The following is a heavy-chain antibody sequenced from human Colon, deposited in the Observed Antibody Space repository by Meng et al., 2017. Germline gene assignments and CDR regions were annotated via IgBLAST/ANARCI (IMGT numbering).Heavy chain of an antibody. CDR2: IYHGGNI. J-gene: IGHJ4*02. CDR1: GYSIGSGYY. Sequence: GSLRLSCSVSGYSIGSGYYWGWSRQPPGKGLEWIGSIYHGGNIDYNPSLKSRVTVSLDTSKNQFSLNVTSVTAADTAVYYCARGAPTSPFDYWGQGTLVTVSS. D-gene: IGHD2-2*01. CDR3: ARGAPTSPFDY. V-gene: IGHV4-38-2*02.